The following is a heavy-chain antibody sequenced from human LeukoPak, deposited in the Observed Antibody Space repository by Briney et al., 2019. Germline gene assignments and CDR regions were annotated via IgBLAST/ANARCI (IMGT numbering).Heavy chain of an antibody. CDR1: GFTFSSYA. J-gene: IGHJ3*02. CDR3: ARLSSGSAFDI. V-gene: IGHV3-64*01. CDR2: ISSNGGST. Sequence: AGGSLRLSCAASGFTFSSYAMHWVRQAPGKGLEYVSAISSNGGSTYYANSAKGRFTISRDNSKNTLYLQMGSLRAEDMAVYYCARLSSGSAFDIWGQGTMVTVSS. D-gene: IGHD2-15*01.